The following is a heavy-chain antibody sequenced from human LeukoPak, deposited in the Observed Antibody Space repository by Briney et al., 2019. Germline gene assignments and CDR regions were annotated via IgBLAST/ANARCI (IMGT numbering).Heavy chain of an antibody. CDR2: INHSGST. CDR3: ARDRDRYFDP. D-gene: IGHD1-1*01. Sequence: SETLSLTCAVYGGSFSGYYWSWIRQPPGKGLEWIGEINHSGSTNYNPSLKSRVTISVDTSKNQFSLKLSSVTAADTAVYYCARDRDRYFDPWGQGTLVTVSS. J-gene: IGHJ5*02. V-gene: IGHV4-34*01. CDR1: GGSFSGYY.